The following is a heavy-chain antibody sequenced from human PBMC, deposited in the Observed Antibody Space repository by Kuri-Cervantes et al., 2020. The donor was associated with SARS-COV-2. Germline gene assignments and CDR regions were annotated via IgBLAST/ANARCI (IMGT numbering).Heavy chain of an antibody. CDR2: IYYSGST. J-gene: IGHJ3*01. D-gene: IGHD2-15*01. CDR3: AGRSHGGAGYLYSFDV. V-gene: IGHV4-39*01. CDR1: GGSISSSSYY. Sequence: SETLSLTCTVSGGSISSSSYYWGWIRQPPGKGLEWIGSIYYSGSTYYNPSLKSRVTISVDTSKNQFSLKLSSVTAADTAVYYCAGRSHGGAGYLYSFDVWGQGATVTVSS.